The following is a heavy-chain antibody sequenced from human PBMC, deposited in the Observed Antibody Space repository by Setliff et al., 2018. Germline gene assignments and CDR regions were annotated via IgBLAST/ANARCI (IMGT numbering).Heavy chain of an antibody. CDR1: GGSISISAYY. Sequence: SETLSLTCTVSGGSISISAYYWGWIRQPPGKGLEWIGSTSYSGSTYYNPSLKSRVSISVDTSGNQFSLRLSSVTAADTAVYYCARHSNSWPVDFWGQGTLVTVSS. V-gene: IGHV4-39*01. J-gene: IGHJ4*02. CDR2: TSYSGST. D-gene: IGHD6-13*01. CDR3: ARHSNSWPVDF.